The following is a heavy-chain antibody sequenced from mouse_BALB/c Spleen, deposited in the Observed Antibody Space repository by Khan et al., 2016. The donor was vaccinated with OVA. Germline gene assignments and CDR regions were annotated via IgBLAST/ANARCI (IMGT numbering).Heavy chain of an antibody. Sequence: QVQLKESGAEQAKPGASVKMSCKTSGYTFSSYWMHWVKQRPGQGLEWIGYINPTSGYTEYNEKFKDKATLSADKSSSTAYMQLTSLTSEDSEVYYCARDRIDYWGQGTTLTVSS. CDR3: ARDRIDY. CDR1: GYTFSSYW. V-gene: IGHV1-7*01. CDR2: INPTSGYT. J-gene: IGHJ2*01.